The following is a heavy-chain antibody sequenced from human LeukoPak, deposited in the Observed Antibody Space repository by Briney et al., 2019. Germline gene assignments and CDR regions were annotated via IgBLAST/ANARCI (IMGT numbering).Heavy chain of an antibody. CDR2: IIPIFGTA. V-gene: IGHV1-69*13. Sequence: GASVKVSCKASGGTFSSYAISWVRQAPGQGLEWMGGIIPIFGTANYAQKFQGRVTITADESTSTAYMELSSLRSEDTAVYYCAREVFYDILTGYELNWFDPWGQGTLVTVSS. J-gene: IGHJ5*02. CDR3: AREVFYDILTGYELNWFDP. CDR1: GGTFSSYA. D-gene: IGHD3-9*01.